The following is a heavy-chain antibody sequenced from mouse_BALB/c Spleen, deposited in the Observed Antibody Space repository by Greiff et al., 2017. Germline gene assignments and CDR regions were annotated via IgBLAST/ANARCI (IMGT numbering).Heavy chain of an antibody. CDR1: GFTFSSYT. CDR2: ISSGGSYT. V-gene: IGHV5-6-4*01. CDR3: TINWDDYFDY. J-gene: IGHJ2*01. D-gene: IGHD4-1*02. Sequence: EVMLVESGGGLVKPGGSLKLSCAASGFTFSSYTMSWVRQTPEKRLEWVATISSGGSYTYYPDSVKGRFTISRDNAKNTLYLQMSSLKSEDTAMYYCTINWDDYFDYWGQGTTLTVSS.